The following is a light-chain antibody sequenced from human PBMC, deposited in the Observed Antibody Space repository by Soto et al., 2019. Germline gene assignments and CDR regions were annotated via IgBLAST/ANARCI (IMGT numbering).Light chain of an antibody. J-gene: IGKJ4*02. CDR3: QQSDKLPLT. Sequence: DIQMTQSPSSLSASVGDRVTITCQASQGISRSLNWFQQKPGKAPKLLLYDASNLETGVPSRFSGSGSGTNFTFTVSSLQPEDIATYYCQQSDKLPLTFGGGPKVDI. V-gene: IGKV1-33*01. CDR1: QGISRS. CDR2: DAS.